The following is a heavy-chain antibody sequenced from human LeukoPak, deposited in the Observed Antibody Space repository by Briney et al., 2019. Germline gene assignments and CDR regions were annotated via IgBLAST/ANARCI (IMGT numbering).Heavy chain of an antibody. V-gene: IGHV3-9*03. Sequence: GRSLRLSCAASGSTFDDYAMHWVRQAPGKGLEWVSGISWNSGSIGYADFVKGRFTISRDNAKNSLYLQMNSLRAEDMALYYCAKDIGKGGTIFGVVRPYYFDYWGQGTLVTVSS. CDR1: GSTFDDYA. J-gene: IGHJ4*02. CDR3: AKDIGKGGTIFGVVRPYYFDY. D-gene: IGHD3-3*01. CDR2: ISWNSGSI.